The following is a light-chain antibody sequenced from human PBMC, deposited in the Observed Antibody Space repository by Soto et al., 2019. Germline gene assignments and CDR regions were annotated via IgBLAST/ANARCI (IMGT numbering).Light chain of an antibody. CDR1: QSIGTW. CDR2: QAA. CDR3: QQYKRYSRT. J-gene: IGKJ1*01. Sequence: DIQMTQSPSTLSASVGDRVTITCRASQSIGTWLAWYLLIPGKAPKILIYQAASLQSGVPSRFSGSGAETEFTLTISSLQPDDFATYYCQQYKRYSRTFGQGTKVEIK. V-gene: IGKV1-5*03.